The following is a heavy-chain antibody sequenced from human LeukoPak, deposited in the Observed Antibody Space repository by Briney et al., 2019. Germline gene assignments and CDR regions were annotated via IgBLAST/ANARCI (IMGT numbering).Heavy chain of an antibody. J-gene: IGHJ4*02. CDR2: ISAYNGKT. D-gene: IGHD4-11*01. V-gene: IGHV1-18*01. CDR3: ATTLPNGYSNLEELYFDY. Sequence: ASVKVSCKASGYTFTSYGISWVRQAPGQGLEWMGWISAYNGKTDYPQNLQGRVTLTTDTSTSMAYMELRSLRSEDTAVYYCATTLPNGYSNLEELYFDYWGQGTLVTVSS. CDR1: GYTFTSYG.